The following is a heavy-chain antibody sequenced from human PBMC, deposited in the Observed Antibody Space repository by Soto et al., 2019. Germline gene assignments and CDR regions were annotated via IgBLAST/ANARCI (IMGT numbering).Heavy chain of an antibody. CDR3: ARDLEYSSSWYYYYGLDV. CDR2: ISRSGSLN. V-gene: IGHV3-48*02. Sequence: GGSPRLSCAASGFSFSDYSMNWVRQAPGKGLEWLSYISRSGSLNYYADSVKGRFTISRDNAKNSLYLEMNSVRDEDTAMYYCARDLEYSSSWYYYYGLDVWGHGTTVTVSS. CDR1: GFSFSDYS. D-gene: IGHD6-6*01. J-gene: IGHJ6*02.